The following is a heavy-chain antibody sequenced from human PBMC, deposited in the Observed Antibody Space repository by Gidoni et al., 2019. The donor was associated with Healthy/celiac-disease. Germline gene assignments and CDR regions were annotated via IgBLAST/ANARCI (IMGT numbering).Heavy chain of an antibody. CDR2: LSYDGSNK. CDR1: GFTFGSCA. V-gene: IGHV3-30-3*01. Sequence: QVQLVESGGGVVQPGRSLRLYCAASGFTFGSCAMHWVRQAPGRGLGCVAVLSYDGSNKYYADSVKGRFTISRDNSKTTLYLQMHSLRAEDTAVYYCAREGYYDILTGARSAFDIWGQGTMVTVSS. J-gene: IGHJ3*02. D-gene: IGHD3-9*01. CDR3: AREGYYDILTGARSAFDI.